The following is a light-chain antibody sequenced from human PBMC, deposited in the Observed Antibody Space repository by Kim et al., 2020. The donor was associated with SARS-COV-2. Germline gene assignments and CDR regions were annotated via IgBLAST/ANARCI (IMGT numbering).Light chain of an antibody. V-gene: IGKV3-11*01. CDR3: QQRSNWPPIT. CDR1: QSVNSY. J-gene: IGKJ5*01. CDR2: DAS. Sequence: EIVLTQSPATLSLSPGERATLSCRASQSVNSYLAWYQQKPGQAPRLLIYDASNRATGIPARFSGSGSGTDFTLTISSLEPEDFAVYYWQQRSNWPPITFGQGTRLEIK.